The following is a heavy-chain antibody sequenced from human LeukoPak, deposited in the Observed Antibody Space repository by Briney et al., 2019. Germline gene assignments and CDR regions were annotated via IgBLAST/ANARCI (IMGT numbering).Heavy chain of an antibody. J-gene: IGHJ3*02. Sequence: PGGSLRLSCAASGFTFSSYAMSWVPQAPGEGLEWVSAISGSGGSTYYADSVKGRFTISRDNSKNTLYLQMNSLRAEDTAVYYCANHRTHYGDYFGAFDIWGQGTMVTVSS. CDR2: ISGSGGST. CDR1: GFTFSSYA. D-gene: IGHD4-17*01. V-gene: IGHV3-23*01. CDR3: ANHRTHYGDYFGAFDI.